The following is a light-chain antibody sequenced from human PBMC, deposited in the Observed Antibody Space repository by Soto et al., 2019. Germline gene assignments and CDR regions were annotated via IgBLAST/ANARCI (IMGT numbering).Light chain of an antibody. CDR1: SSNIGSNT. J-gene: IGLJ2*01. CDR3: AAWDDSLRGLE. Sequence: QSVLTQPPSASGTPGQMVTISCSGSSSNIGSNTVNWYQQLPGMAPKLLIYNNSQRPPGVPDRFSGSKSGTSASLAISGLQSEDDADYYCAAWDDSLRGLEFGGGTKLTVL. V-gene: IGLV1-44*01. CDR2: NNS.